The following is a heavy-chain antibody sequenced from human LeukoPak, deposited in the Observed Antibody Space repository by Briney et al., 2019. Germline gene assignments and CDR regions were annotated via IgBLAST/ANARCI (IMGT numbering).Heavy chain of an antibody. CDR1: DGSIWNYY. D-gene: IGHD6-13*01. J-gene: IGHJ4*02. V-gene: IGHV4-4*07. CDR2: VSTSGST. Sequence: SSETLSLTCTVSDGSIWNYYWSWIRQPAGKGLECIGRVSTSGSTNYNPSLKSRVTMSVDTSKNQFSLKLSSVTAADTAVYYCARDSGSSWYGIDYWGQGTLVTVSS. CDR3: ARDSGSSWYGIDY.